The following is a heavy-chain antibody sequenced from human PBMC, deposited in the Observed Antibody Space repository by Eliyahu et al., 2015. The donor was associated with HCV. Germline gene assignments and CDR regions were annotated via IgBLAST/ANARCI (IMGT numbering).Heavy chain of an antibody. CDR1: GGSFSGYY. J-gene: IGHJ4*02. CDR3: ARVPGVVRASGISNTTDY. CDR2: INHSGST. V-gene: IGHV4-34*01. D-gene: IGHD2-15*01. Sequence: QVQLQQWGAGLLKPSETLSLTCAVYGGSFSGYYWSWIRQPPGKGLEWIGEINHSGSTNYNPSLKSRVTISVDTSKNQFSLKLSSVTAADTAVYYCARVPGVVRASGISNTTDYWGQGTLVTVSS.